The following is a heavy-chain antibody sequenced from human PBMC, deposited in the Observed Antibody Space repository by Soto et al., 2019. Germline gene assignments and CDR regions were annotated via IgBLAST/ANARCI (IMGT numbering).Heavy chain of an antibody. CDR2: INHSGST. CDR3: ARYSQWLVNFDY. V-gene: IGHV4-34*01. J-gene: IGHJ4*02. Sequence: QVQLQQWGAGLLKPSETLSLTCAVYGGSFSGYYWSWIRQPPGKGLEWIGEINHSGSTNYNPSLKSRVTISVDTSKNQFSLKLSSVTAADMAVYYCARYSQWLVNFDYWGQGTLVTVSS. D-gene: IGHD6-19*01. CDR1: GGSFSGYY.